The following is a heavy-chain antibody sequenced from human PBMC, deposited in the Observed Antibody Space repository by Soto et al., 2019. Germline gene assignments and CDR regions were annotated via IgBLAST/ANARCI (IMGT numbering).Heavy chain of an antibody. J-gene: IGHJ6*02. Sequence: PSETLSLTCTVSGGSISSSRCHWGWVRQPPGKGLEWIGEIHHSGATNYNPSLKCRVTISVDKSKNQFSLKLNSVTAADTAMFYCATQGFYRMGVWGRGTTVTVSS. CDR1: GGSISSSRC. V-gene: IGHV4-39*07. CDR2: IHHSGAT. CDR3: ATQGFYRMGV.